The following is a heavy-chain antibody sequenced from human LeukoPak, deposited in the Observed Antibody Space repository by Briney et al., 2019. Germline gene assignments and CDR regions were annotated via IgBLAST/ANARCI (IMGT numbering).Heavy chain of an antibody. V-gene: IGHV3-33*01. J-gene: IGHJ4*02. Sequence: PGGSLRLSCEVSGFSFSDYGMHWVRQAPGKGLEWVAVVWANGNTKYYADSVRGRFTISRDNSKNTLYLQIHSLRAEDTATYYCTRDSANRAYDFWGQGTLVTVSS. CDR2: VWANGNTK. CDR1: GFSFSDYG. D-gene: IGHD1-26*01. CDR3: TRDSANRAYDF.